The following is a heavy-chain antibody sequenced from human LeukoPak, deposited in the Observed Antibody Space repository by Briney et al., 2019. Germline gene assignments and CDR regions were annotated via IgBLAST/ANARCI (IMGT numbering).Heavy chain of an antibody. V-gene: IGHV3-74*01. CDR1: GFTFRNHW. D-gene: IGHD5-24*01. J-gene: IGHJ4*02. CDR3: ARGGDTIL. CDR2: ANNDGSRT. Sequence: GGSLRLSCAASGFTFRNHWMNWVRQALGKGLEWISYANNDGSRTDYADSVKGRFTISRDNARNTVSLQMNSLRAEDTAVYFCARGGDTILWGQGTLVTVSS.